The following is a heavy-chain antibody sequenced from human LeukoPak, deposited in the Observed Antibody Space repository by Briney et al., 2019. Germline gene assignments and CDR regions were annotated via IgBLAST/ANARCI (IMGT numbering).Heavy chain of an antibody. D-gene: IGHD6-13*01. CDR3: ARDFLAAAGTIWFDP. CDR1: GFTFSSYA. CDR2: ISGSGGST. Sequence: GGSLRLSCAASGFTFSSYAMSWVRQAPGKGLEWVSAISGSGGSTYYADSVKGRFTISRDNSKNTLYLQMNSLRAEDTAVYYCARDFLAAAGTIWFDPWGQGTLVTVSS. J-gene: IGHJ5*02. V-gene: IGHV3-23*01.